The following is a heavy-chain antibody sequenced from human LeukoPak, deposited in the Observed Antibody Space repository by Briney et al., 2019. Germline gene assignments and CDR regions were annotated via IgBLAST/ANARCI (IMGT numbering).Heavy chain of an antibody. CDR1: GYTFTSYG. D-gene: IGHD1-1*01. Sequence: ASVKVSCKASGYTFTSYGISWVRQAPGQGLEWMGWISAYNGNTNYAQKLQGRVTMTTDTSTSTAYMELRSLRSDDTAVYYCAKSLSFWNPSTDYDYWGQGTLVTVSS. CDR2: ISAYNGNT. V-gene: IGHV1-18*01. CDR3: AKSLSFWNPSTDYDY. J-gene: IGHJ4*02.